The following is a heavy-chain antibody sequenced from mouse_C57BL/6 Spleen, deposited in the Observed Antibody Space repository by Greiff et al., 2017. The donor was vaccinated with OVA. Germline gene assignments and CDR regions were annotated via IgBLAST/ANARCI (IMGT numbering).Heavy chain of an antibody. CDR2: ISSGGSYT. J-gene: IGHJ2*01. CDR3: ARHAGSSLYYFDY. CDR1: GFTFSSYG. D-gene: IGHD1-1*01. Sequence: EVKVVESGGDLVKPGGSLKLSCAASGFTFSSYGMSWVRQTPDKRLEWVATISSGGSYTYYPDSVKGRFTISRDNAKNTLYLQMSSLKSEDTAMYYCARHAGSSLYYFDYWGQGTTLTVSS. V-gene: IGHV5-6*01.